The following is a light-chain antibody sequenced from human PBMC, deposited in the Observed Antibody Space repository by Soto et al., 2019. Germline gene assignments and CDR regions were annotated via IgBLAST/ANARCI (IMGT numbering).Light chain of an antibody. CDR3: QQYNNWPWR. J-gene: IGKJ1*01. CDR1: QSVSSSY. Sequence: EIVFTQSPGTLSLSPGARATRSCRASQSVSSSYLAWYQQKPGQAPRLLIYGASKRATGFPARFSGSGSGTDFTLTISSLQSEDFAVYYCQQYNNWPWRFGQGTKVDIK. V-gene: IGKV3-15*01. CDR2: GAS.